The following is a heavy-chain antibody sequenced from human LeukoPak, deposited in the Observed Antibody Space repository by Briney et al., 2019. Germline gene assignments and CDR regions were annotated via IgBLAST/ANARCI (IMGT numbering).Heavy chain of an antibody. J-gene: IGHJ3*02. CDR2: IYTSGST. Sequence: SETLSLTCTVSGGSISSYYWSWIRQPAGKGLEWIGRIYTSGSTNYNPSFKSRVTMSVDTSKNQFSLKLSSVTAADTAVYYCARVKDIVVVVADPGAFDIWGQGTMVTVSS. CDR3: ARVKDIVVVVADPGAFDI. V-gene: IGHV4-4*07. D-gene: IGHD2-15*01. CDR1: GGSISSYY.